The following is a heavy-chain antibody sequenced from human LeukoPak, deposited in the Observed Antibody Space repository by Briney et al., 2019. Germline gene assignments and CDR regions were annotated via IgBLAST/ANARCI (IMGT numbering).Heavy chain of an antibody. CDR3: ARVIMSSGWKRPANYFDY. J-gene: IGHJ4*02. CDR1: GGTFSSYA. V-gene: IGHV1-69*13. CDR2: IIPIFGTA. D-gene: IGHD6-19*01. Sequence: SLKVSCKASGGTFSSYAISWVRQTPGQGLEWMGEIIPIFGTANYAQKFQGRVTITADESTSTAYMELSSLRSEDTAVYYCARVIMSSGWKRPANYFDYWGQGTLVTVSS.